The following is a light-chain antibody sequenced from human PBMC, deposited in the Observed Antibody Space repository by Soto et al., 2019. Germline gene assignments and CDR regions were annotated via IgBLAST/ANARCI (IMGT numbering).Light chain of an antibody. CDR1: QSIGTR. CDR3: QQSHSPPLT. CDR2: AAS. V-gene: IGKV1-39*01. J-gene: IGKJ4*01. Sequence: DIEMTQSPSSLSPSVGDRVTITCRASQSIGTRLHWYQQKPGKAPKLLIYAASSLEGGVTSRFSGSGSGTDFTLTINSLQPEDIASYYCQQSHSPPLTFGGGTQVHIK.